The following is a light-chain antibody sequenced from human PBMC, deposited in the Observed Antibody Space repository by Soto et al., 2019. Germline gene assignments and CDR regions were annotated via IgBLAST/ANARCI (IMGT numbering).Light chain of an antibody. CDR2: WAS. Sequence: DIVMTQSPDSLAVSLGERATINCKSSQSVLYSPNNKNYLAWYQQKPGQPPKLLIYWASTRESGVPDRFSGSGAGKDFPLTISSLQAEDLAFYYCQQYHSAPQSFGQGTKVEIK. J-gene: IGKJ1*01. V-gene: IGKV4-1*01. CDR3: QQYHSAPQS. CDR1: QSVLYSPNNKNY.